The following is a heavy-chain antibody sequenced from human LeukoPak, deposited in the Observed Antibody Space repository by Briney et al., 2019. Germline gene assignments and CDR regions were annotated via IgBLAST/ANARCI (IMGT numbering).Heavy chain of an antibody. D-gene: IGHD1-20*01. Sequence: GGSLRLSCAASGFTFSSYALSSIRQAPGKGLEWVSAISGSGGSTYYSDSVKGRFTISRDNSNNTVYLQMNSLRAEDTAVYYCAKEGITGTAYYYYYGMDVWGQGTTVTVSS. CDR3: AKEGITGTAYYYYYGMDV. V-gene: IGHV3-23*01. CDR1: GFTFSSYA. CDR2: ISGSGGST. J-gene: IGHJ6*02.